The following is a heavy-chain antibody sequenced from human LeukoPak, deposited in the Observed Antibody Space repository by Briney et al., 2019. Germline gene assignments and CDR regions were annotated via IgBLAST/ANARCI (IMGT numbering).Heavy chain of an antibody. CDR1: GFAFNTYA. J-gene: IGHJ4*02. Sequence: GGSLRLSCAASGFAFNTYAVHWVRQAPGKGLEWVAVISYDGNTKYYADSVKGRFTISRDNSKNTLYLQMNSLRAEDTAVYYCAKQLGYCSDGSCYFPYWGQGTLVTVSS. CDR3: AKQLGYCSDGSCYFPY. CDR2: ISYDGNTK. V-gene: IGHV3-30-3*02. D-gene: IGHD2-15*01.